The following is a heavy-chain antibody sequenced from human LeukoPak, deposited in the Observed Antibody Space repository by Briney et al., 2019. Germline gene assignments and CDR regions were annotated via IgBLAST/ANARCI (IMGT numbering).Heavy chain of an antibody. CDR1: GFTFSDYD. CDR3: AKVQQLATIYYFDY. D-gene: IGHD6-13*01. J-gene: IGHJ4*02. Sequence: GGSLRLSCAASGFTFSDYDMNWVRQAPGKGLEWVSAMSGSGGTTYYADSVKGRFAISRDNSRNTLYLQMSSLRTEDTALYYCAKVQQLATIYYFDYWGQGSLVTVSS. CDR2: MSGSGGTT. V-gene: IGHV3-23*01.